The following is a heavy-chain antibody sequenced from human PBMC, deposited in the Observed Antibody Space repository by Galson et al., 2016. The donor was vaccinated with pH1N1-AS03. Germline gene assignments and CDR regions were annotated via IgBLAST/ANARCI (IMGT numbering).Heavy chain of an antibody. CDR2: IYGGGDT. J-gene: IGHJ4*02. CDR3: AREPWGSTQGEY. Sequence: SLRLSCAASGFTINNNYVSWVRQAPGKGLEWVSVIYGGGDTFYADSVKGRFTISRDSSKNTVYLQMNSLRVEDTAVYYCAREPWGSTQGEYWGQGTLVTVSS. D-gene: IGHD3-16*01. V-gene: IGHV3-53*01. CDR1: GFTINNNY.